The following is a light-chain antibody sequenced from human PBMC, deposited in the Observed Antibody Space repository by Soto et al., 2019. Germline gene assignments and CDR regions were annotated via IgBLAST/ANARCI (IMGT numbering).Light chain of an antibody. Sequence: QSALTQPPSASGSPGQSVAISCTGTSSVVGGYNYVSWYQQHPGKAPKLMIYDVSKRPSGVPDRFSGSKSGNTASLTISGLQAEDEADYYCCSYAGSYTLVFGTGTKVTVL. CDR2: DVS. J-gene: IGLJ1*01. CDR3: CSYAGSYTLV. V-gene: IGLV2-11*01. CDR1: SSVVGGYNY.